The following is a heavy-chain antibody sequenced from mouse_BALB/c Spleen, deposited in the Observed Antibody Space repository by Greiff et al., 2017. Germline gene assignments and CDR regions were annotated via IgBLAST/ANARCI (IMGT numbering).Heavy chain of an antibody. D-gene: IGHD1-1*01. V-gene: IGHV5-4*02. CDR3: AREGLYYGSRVLAY. Sequence: EVKLVESGGGLVKPGGSLKLSCAASGFTFSDYYMYWVRQTPEKRLEWVATFSDGGSYTYYPDSVKGRFTISRDNAKNNLYLQMSSLKSEDTAMYYCAREGLYYGSRVLAYWGQGTLVTVSA. CDR2: FSDGGSYT. CDR1: GFTFSDYY. J-gene: IGHJ3*01.